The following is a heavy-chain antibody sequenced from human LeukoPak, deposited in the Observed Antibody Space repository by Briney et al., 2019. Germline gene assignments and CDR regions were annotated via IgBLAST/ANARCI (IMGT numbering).Heavy chain of an antibody. V-gene: IGHV3-21*01. D-gene: IGHD3-16*01. CDR1: GFTFSSYS. CDR2: ISSSSSYI. J-gene: IGHJ4*02. Sequence: PGGSLRLSCAASGFTFSSYSMNWVRQAPGKGLEWVSSISSSSSYIYYADSVKGRFTISRDNAKNSLYLQMNSLRAEGTAVYYCARGIMITFGYGPQRPLDYWGQGTLVTVSS. CDR3: ARGIMITFGYGPQRPLDY.